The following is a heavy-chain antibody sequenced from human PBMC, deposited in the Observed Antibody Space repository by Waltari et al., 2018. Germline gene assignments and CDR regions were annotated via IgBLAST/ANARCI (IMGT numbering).Heavy chain of an antibody. V-gene: IGHV3-7*01. Sequence: EVQLVESGGGLVQPGGSLRLSCAASGFTFSSYWMSWVRQAPGKGLEWVANIKQDGSEKYYVDSVKGRFTIARDNAKNSLYLQMNSLRAEDTAVYYCARDNYGADFDYWGQGTLVTVSS. J-gene: IGHJ4*02. CDR1: GFTFSSYW. D-gene: IGHD4-17*01. CDR3: ARDNYGADFDY. CDR2: IKQDGSEK.